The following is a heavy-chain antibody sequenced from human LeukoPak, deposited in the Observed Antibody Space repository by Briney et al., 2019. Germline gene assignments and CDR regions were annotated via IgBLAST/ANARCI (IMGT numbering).Heavy chain of an antibody. V-gene: IGHV4-59*01. J-gene: IGHJ4*02. CDR2: IYYSGST. D-gene: IGHD3-3*01. CDR3: ARQGYYDFWSGYLD. Sequence: SETLSLTCTVSGVSISSYYWSWIRQPPGKGLEWIGYIYYSGSTNYNPSLKSRVTISVDTSKNQFSLKLSSVTAADTAVYYCARQGYYDFWSGYLDWGQGTLVTVSS. CDR1: GVSISSYY.